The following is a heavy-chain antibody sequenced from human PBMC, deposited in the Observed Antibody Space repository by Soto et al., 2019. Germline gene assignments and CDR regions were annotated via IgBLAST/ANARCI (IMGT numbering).Heavy chain of an antibody. D-gene: IGHD3-16*01. CDR3: ASGGNCLDP. CDR1: GGSISNYY. CDR2: MYYNGNI. Sequence: SETLSLTCNVSGGSISNYYWTWVRQSPEKGLEWIGYMYYNGNINYNPSLKSRVTISIDTSKNQFSLTLKSGTAADTAVYYCASGGNCLDPWGQGVLVTVYS. V-gene: IGHV4-59*01. J-gene: IGHJ5*02.